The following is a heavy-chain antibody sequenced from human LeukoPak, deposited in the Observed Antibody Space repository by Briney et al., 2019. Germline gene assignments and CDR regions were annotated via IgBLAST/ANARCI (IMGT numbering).Heavy chain of an antibody. J-gene: IGHJ4*02. CDR1: GYTLTELS. CDR2: FDPEDGET. CDR3: ATSLGSFGERNFDY. Sequence: GASVKVSCKVSGYTLTELSMHWVRQAPGKGLEWMGGFDPEDGETIYAQKFQGRVTMTEDTSTDTAYMELSSLRSEDTAVYYCATSLGSFGERNFDYWGQGTLVTVSS. V-gene: IGHV1-24*01. D-gene: IGHD3-10*01.